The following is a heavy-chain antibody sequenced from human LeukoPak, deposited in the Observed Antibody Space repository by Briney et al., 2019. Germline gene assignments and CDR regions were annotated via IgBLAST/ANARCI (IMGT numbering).Heavy chain of an antibody. Sequence: GGSLRLSCAASGFTFSSYGMHWVRQAPGKGLEWVAFIRYDGSNKYYADSVKGRFTISRDNSKNTLYLQMNSLRAEDTAVYYCAKDQSIAAAGLYYYYMDVWGKGTTVTISS. CDR3: AKDQSIAAAGLYYYYMDV. J-gene: IGHJ6*03. D-gene: IGHD6-13*01. V-gene: IGHV3-30*02. CDR2: IRYDGSNK. CDR1: GFTFSSYG.